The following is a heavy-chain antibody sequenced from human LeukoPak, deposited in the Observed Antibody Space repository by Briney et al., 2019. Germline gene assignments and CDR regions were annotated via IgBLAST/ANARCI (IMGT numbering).Heavy chain of an antibody. CDR1: GFTFDDYA. V-gene: IGHV3-9*01. CDR2: ISWNSGSI. D-gene: IGHD3-10*01. J-gene: IGHJ4*02. Sequence: GRSLRLSCAASGFTFDDYAMHWVRQAPGKGLEWVSGISWNSGSIGYADSVKGRFTISRDNAKNSLYLQMNSLRAEDTALYYCAKGRLDYYGSGSYEFDYWGQGTLVTVSS. CDR3: AKGRLDYYGSGSYEFDY.